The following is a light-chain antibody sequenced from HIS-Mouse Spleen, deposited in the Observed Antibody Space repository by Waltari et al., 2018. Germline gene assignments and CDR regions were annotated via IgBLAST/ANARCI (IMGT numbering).Light chain of an antibody. CDR2: EVS. CDR1: SSYVGGYNY. Sequence: QSALTQPPSASGSPGQSVTISCTGTSSYVGGYNYVHWYQQHPGKAPKLMIYEVSKRPSGVPDRFSGSKSGNTASLTVSGLQAEDEADYYCSSYAGSNNVVFGGGTKLTVL. V-gene: IGLV2-8*01. CDR3: SSYAGSNNVV. J-gene: IGLJ2*01.